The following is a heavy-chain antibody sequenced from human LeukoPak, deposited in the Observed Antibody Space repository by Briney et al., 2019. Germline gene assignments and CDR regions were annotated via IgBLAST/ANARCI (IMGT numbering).Heavy chain of an antibody. CDR1: GYTFSRHD. Sequence: GASVTVSCKASGYTFSRHDINWVRQAAGQGLEWMGWINPNSGGTNYAQKFQGRVTMTRDTSISTAYMELSRLRSDDTAVYYCARIITGSSWFDYWGQGTLVTVSS. CDR2: INPNSGGT. D-gene: IGHD6-13*01. V-gene: IGHV1-2*02. J-gene: IGHJ4*02. CDR3: ARIITGSSWFDY.